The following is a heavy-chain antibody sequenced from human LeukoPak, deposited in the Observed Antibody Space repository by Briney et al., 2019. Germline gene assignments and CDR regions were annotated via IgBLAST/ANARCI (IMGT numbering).Heavy chain of an antibody. CDR2: VLDSVRT. CDR3: ATLKRGSIYGYFDF. Sequence: SETLSLTCTVSGGSITSHYWSWIRQPPGKGLEWIAYVLDSVRTKDNPSLQSRLTLSADTSENQFSLRLSSVTAADTAVYYCATLKRGSIYGYFDFWGQGIKVTVSS. D-gene: IGHD5-18*01. J-gene: IGHJ4*02. V-gene: IGHV4-59*11. CDR1: GGSITSHY.